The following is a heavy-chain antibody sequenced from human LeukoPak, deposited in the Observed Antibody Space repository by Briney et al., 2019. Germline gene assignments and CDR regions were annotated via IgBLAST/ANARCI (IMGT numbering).Heavy chain of an antibody. J-gene: IGHJ4*02. CDR1: PDSTTSNF. V-gene: IGHV4-4*02. Sequence: SETLSLTCTVSPDSTTSNFWSWVRQPPGKGLEWFGEIHRSGSTNYNPSPQSRLTISIDRSKNQIALELSSVTAADTAVYYCAREIVGGYNPGAYWGQGTLVTSSS. D-gene: IGHD1-14*01. CDR3: AREIVGGYNPGAY. CDR2: IHRSGST.